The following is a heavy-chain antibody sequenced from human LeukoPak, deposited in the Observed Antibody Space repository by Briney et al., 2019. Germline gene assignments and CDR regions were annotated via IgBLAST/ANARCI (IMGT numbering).Heavy chain of an antibody. CDR1: GFTVSSNY. Sequence: GGSLRLSCAASGFTVSSNYMSWVRQAPGKGLEWVSAISGSGGSTYYADSVKGRFTISRDNSKNTLYLQMNSLRAEDTAVYYCAKALRFLEWSTDYWGQGTLVTVSS. CDR3: AKALRFLEWSTDY. CDR2: ISGSGGST. V-gene: IGHV3-23*01. D-gene: IGHD3-3*01. J-gene: IGHJ4*02.